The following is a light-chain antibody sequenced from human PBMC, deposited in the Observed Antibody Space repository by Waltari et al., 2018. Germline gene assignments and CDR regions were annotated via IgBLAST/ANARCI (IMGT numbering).Light chain of an antibody. CDR2: GAS. V-gene: IGKV3-20*01. CDR3: QRNDRLPVT. CDR1: QSVGSA. J-gene: IGKJ4*02. Sequence: EIVLTQSPGTLSLSPGERATLSCRASQSVGSALIWYQQKPGQAPRLLIYGASTRATGIPDRFSCSGFGTDFSHTISRLEPDGFAVYYCQRNDRLPVTFGEGTKVEIK.